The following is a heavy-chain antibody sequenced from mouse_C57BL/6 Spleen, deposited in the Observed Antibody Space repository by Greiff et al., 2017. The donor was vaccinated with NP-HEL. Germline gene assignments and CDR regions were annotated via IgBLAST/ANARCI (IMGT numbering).Heavy chain of an antibody. D-gene: IGHD1-1*01. CDR2: IDPSDSYT. J-gene: IGHJ1*03. CDR1: GYTFTSYW. CDR3: ARSYYGRYFDV. V-gene: IGHV1-50*01. Sequence: QVQLKESGAELVKPGASVKLSCKASGYTFTSYWMQWVKQRPGQGLEWIGEIDPSDSYTNYNQKFKGKATLTVDTSSSTAYMQLSSLTSEDSAVYYCARSYYGRYFDVWGTGTTVTVSS.